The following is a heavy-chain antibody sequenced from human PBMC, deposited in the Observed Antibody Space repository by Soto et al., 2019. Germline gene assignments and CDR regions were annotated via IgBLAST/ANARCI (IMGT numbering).Heavy chain of an antibody. CDR3: ARVSDFWEPNNWFDP. J-gene: IGHJ5*02. CDR2: ISTGNGDT. D-gene: IGHD3-3*01. V-gene: IGHV1-3*04. Sequence: QVQLVQSGTEVKKPGASVKVSCKNSGYTFTNYAIHWVRQAPGQRLEWMGWISTGNGDTKYSQKFQGRVTISRDTSARTVSMELSSLRSEDTAVYYCARVSDFWEPNNWFDPWGQGTLVTVSS. CDR1: GYTFTNYA.